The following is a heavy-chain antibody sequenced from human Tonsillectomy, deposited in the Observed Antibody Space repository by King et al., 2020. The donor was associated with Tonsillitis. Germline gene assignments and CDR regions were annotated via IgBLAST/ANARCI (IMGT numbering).Heavy chain of an antibody. D-gene: IGHD6-19*01. V-gene: IGHV3-33*05. Sequence: VQLVESGGGVVQPGRSLRLSCTASGFDFRSYGMHWVRQAPGKGLEWVAVLSFDGRSKYAASVRGRFTISRDNSKNTLYLQMDSLSDEDTAVFYCARERLYSSGWGIDNWGQGTLVTVSS. J-gene: IGHJ4*02. CDR3: ARERLYSSGWGIDN. CDR1: GFDFRSYG. CDR2: LSFDGRSK.